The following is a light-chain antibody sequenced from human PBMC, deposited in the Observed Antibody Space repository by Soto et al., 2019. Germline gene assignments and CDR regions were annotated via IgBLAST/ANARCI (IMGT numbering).Light chain of an antibody. V-gene: IGLV2-23*01. CDR2: EGD. Sequence: QSALTQPASVSGSPGQSITISCTGTNSDIGSFHLVSWYQQHPGKAPKLMFYEGDMRPSGVSNRFSGSKSGNTASLTISGLQAEDEAYYYCGSYPGTPPPRFGSGTTVTVL. CDR3: GSYPGTPPPR. CDR1: NSDIGSFHL. J-gene: IGLJ6*01.